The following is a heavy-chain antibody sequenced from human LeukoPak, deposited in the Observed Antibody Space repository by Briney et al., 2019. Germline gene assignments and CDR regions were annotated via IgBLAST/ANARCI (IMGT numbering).Heavy chain of an antibody. D-gene: IGHD6-13*01. CDR2: IYYSGST. V-gene: IGHV4-39*07. CDR1: GGSISSSSYY. J-gene: IGHJ4*02. CDR3: ARGDSSWLVDY. Sequence: SETLSLTCTVSGGSISSSSYYWGWIRQPPGKGLEWIGSIYYSGSTYYNPSLKSRVTISVDTSKNQFSLKLSSVTAADTAVYYCARGDSSWLVDYWGQGTLVTVSS.